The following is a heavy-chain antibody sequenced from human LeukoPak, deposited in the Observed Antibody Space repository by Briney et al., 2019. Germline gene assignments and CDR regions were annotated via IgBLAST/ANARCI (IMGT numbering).Heavy chain of an antibody. CDR1: GYTFTSYD. V-gene: IGHV1-8*01. D-gene: IGHD3-22*01. Sequence: ASLKVSCKASGYTFTSYDINWVRQATGQGLEWMGWMNPNSGNTGYAQKFQGRVTMTRNTSISTAYMELSSLRSEDTAVYYCARGNPGVPYYYDSSGSQYDYWGQGTLVTVSS. J-gene: IGHJ4*02. CDR3: ARGNPGVPYYYDSSGSQYDY. CDR2: MNPNSGNT.